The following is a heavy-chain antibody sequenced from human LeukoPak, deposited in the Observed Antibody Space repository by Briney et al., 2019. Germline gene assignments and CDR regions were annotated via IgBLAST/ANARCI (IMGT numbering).Heavy chain of an antibody. CDR1: GGSFSGYY. Sequence: PSETLSLTCAVFGGSFSGYYWSWIRQPPGKGLEWIGEINHSGSNIYNPSFKSRVTISVETSKNQVSLKLSSVTAADTTVYYCARGRIASGAYYYYMDVWGKGTTVTVS. J-gene: IGHJ6*03. CDR3: ARGRIASGAYYYYMDV. D-gene: IGHD2-21*01. V-gene: IGHV4-34*01. CDR2: INHSGSN.